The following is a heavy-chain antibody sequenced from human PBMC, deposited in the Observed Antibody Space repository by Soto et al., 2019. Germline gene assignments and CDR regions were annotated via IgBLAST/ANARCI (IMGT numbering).Heavy chain of an antibody. D-gene: IGHD3-22*01. V-gene: IGHV1-69*12. CDR1: GGTFSRYG. CDR3: ARARNDNYYYGMDV. J-gene: IGHJ6*02. Sequence: QVQLVQSGAEVKKPGSPVKVSCKASGGTFSRYGISWVRQAPGQGLEWMGGIIPIFGTANYAQKFQGRVTXTADESTSPAYMELSSLRSEATAVYYCARARNDNYYYGMDVWGQGTTVTVSS. CDR2: IIPIFGTA.